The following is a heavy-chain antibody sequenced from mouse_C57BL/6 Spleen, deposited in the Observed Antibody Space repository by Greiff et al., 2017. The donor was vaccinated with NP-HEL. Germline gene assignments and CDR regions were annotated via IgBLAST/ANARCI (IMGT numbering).Heavy chain of an antibody. J-gene: IGHJ1*03. CDR3: AFQGYGSRPYFDV. D-gene: IGHD1-1*01. CDR2: IHPNSGST. V-gene: IGHV1-64*01. Sequence: VQLQQPGAELVKPGASVKLSCKASGYTFTSYWMHWVKQRPGQGLEWIGMIHPNSGSTNYNEKFKSKATLTVDKSSSTAYMQLSSLTSEDSAVYYCAFQGYGSRPYFDVWGTGTTVTVSS. CDR1: GYTFTSYW.